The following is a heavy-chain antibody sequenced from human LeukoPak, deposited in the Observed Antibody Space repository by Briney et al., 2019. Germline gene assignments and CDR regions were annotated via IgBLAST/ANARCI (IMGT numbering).Heavy chain of an antibody. CDR2: INHSGST. V-gene: IGHV4-34*01. CDR1: GGSFNNYY. J-gene: IGHJ6*03. D-gene: IGHD1-7*01. Sequence: PSETLSLTCAVYGGSFNNYYWGWIRQAPGKGLEWIGEINHSGSTDYNPSLKSRVTISVETSKNQFSLRLSSVTAADTAVYFCARVRRKLLDYYYYMDVWGGGTTVTVSS. CDR3: ARVRRKLLDYYYYMDV.